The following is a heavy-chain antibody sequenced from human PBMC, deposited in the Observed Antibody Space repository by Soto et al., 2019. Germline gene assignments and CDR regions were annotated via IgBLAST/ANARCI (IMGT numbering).Heavy chain of an antibody. Sequence: ASVKVSCKASGYTFTSYGISWVRQAPGQGLEWMGWISAYNGNTNYAQKLQGRVTMTTDTSTSTAYMELRSLRSDDTAVYYCARGYDFWSGYYGLGSNPYYFAYWGQGTPVTVSS. V-gene: IGHV1-18*01. CDR1: GYTFTSYG. D-gene: IGHD3-3*01. CDR3: ARGYDFWSGYYGLGSNPYYFAY. CDR2: ISAYNGNT. J-gene: IGHJ4*02.